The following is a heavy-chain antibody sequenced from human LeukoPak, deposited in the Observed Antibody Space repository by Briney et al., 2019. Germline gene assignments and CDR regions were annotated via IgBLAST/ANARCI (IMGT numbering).Heavy chain of an antibody. CDR1: GGSISSGGYY. CDR2: IYYSGST. V-gene: IGHV4-31*03. CDR3: AREGAGVTATYFDY. D-gene: IGHD2-21*02. J-gene: IGHJ4*02. Sequence: SETLSLTCTVSGGSISSGGYYWRWIRQHPGKGLEWIGYIYYSGSTYYNPSLKSRVTISVDTSKNQFSLKLSSVTAADTAVYYCAREGAGVTATYFDYWGQGTLVTVSS.